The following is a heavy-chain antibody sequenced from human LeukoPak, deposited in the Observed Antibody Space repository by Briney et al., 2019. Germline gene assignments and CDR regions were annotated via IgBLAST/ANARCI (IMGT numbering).Heavy chain of an antibody. Sequence: GGSLRLSCAASGFTFSSYSMNWVRQAPGKGLEWVSSISSSSSYIYYADSVKGRFTISRDNAKNSLYLQMNSLRAEDTAVYYCARDTLDFLNWFDPWGQGTLVTVSS. CDR1: GFTFSSYS. J-gene: IGHJ5*02. CDR3: ARDTLDFLNWFDP. CDR2: ISSSSSYI. V-gene: IGHV3-21*04.